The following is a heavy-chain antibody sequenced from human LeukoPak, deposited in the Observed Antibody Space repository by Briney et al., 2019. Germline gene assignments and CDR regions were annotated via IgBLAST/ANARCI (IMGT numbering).Heavy chain of an antibody. CDR2: ISYEDGSNK. J-gene: IGHJ4*02. CDR3: TKERPEGYYGSDSYFDY. CDR1: GFTFRSYV. Sequence: PGRSLRLSCAASGFTFRSYVMHWVRQAPGKGLEWVAAISYEDGSNKYYADSVKGRFTISRDNSKNTLYLQMNSLRAEDTAIYSCTKERPEGYYGSDSYFDYWGQGTLVTVSS. D-gene: IGHD3-10*01. V-gene: IGHV3-30*18.